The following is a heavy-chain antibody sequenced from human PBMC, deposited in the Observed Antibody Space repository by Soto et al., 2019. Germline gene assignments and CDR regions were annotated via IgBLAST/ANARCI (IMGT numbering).Heavy chain of an antibody. CDR2: INPNGGST. Sequence: QVQLVQSGAEVKKPGASVKISCKASGYTFTSYYMHWVRQAPGQGLEWMGIINPNGGSTNYAQKLQGRVAMTRNTSTSTVYMELNSMRSEDTAVYYCARPPYPGCINAVCYPLYYWGQGTLVTVSS. CDR3: ARPPYPGCINAVCYPLYY. J-gene: IGHJ4*02. V-gene: IGHV1-46*01. CDR1: GYTFTSYY. D-gene: IGHD2-8*01.